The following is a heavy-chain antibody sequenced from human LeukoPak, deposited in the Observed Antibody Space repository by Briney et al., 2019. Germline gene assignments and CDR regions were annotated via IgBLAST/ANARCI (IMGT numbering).Heavy chain of an antibody. V-gene: IGHV4-39*07. D-gene: IGHD6-19*01. CDR1: GGSISSSSYY. CDR3: ARAGQQWLVRYFDL. CDR2: IYYSGST. Sequence: SETLSLTCTVSGGSISSSSYYWGWIRQPPGKGLEWIGSIYYSGSTYYNPSLKSRVTISVDTSKNQFSLKLSSVTAADTAVYYCARAGQQWLVRYFDLWGRGTLVTVSS. J-gene: IGHJ2*01.